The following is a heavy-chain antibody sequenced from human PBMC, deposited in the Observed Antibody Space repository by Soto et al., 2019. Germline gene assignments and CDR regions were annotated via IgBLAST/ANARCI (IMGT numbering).Heavy chain of an antibody. CDR2: IYYDGST. Sequence: PSETLSLTCTVSGASISSSSFYWGWIRQPPGKGLESIANIYYDGSTYYNPSLKSRVTISLDTSKNQFSLKLSSVTAADTAVYYCARRYGYYFDYWGQGTLVTVSS. V-gene: IGHV4-39*01. D-gene: IGHD4-17*01. J-gene: IGHJ4*02. CDR3: ARRYGYYFDY. CDR1: GASISSSSFY.